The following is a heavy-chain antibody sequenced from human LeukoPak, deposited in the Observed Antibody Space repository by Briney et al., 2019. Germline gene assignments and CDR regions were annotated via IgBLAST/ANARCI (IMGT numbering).Heavy chain of an antibody. J-gene: IGHJ5*02. Sequence: GESLKISCKGSGYSFTSYWIGWVRQMPGKGLEWMGIIYPGDSDTRYSPSFQGQVTISADKSISTAYLQWSSLKASDTAMYYCARLQRYCSSTSCANWFDPWGQGTLVTVSS. CDR1: GYSFTSYW. CDR2: IYPGDSDT. D-gene: IGHD2-2*01. V-gene: IGHV5-51*01. CDR3: ARLQRYCSSTSCANWFDP.